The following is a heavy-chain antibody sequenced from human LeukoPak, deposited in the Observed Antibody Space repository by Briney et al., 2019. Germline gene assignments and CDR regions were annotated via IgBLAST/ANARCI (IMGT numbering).Heavy chain of an antibody. J-gene: IGHJ4*02. CDR1: GGSFSGYY. D-gene: IGHD6-19*01. V-gene: IGHV4-4*07. CDR2: IYVSGAT. Sequence: PSETLSLTCAVYGGSFSGYYWSWIRQPAGKGLEWIGRIYVSGATNYNPSLKSRVIRSLDTSKNHFSLRLTSVTAADTAVYFCAREAHNSGGFDYWGQGTLVTVSS. CDR3: AREAHNSGGFDY.